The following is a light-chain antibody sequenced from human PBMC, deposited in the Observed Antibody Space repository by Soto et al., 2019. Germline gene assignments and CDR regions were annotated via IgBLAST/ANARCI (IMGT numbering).Light chain of an antibody. CDR2: DAS. CDR3: QQYGSSPRVT. J-gene: IGKJ5*01. CDR1: QSVSSY. V-gene: IGKV3-11*01. Sequence: EIVLTQSPSTLSLSPGERATLSCRPSQSVSSYLAWYQQKPGQAPRLLIYDASNRATGIPARFSGSGSGTDFTLTISRLEPEDFAVYYCQQYGSSPRVTFGQGTRLEIK.